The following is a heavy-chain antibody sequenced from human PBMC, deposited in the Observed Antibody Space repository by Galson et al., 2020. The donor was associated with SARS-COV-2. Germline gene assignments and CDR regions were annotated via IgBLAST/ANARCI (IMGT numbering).Heavy chain of an antibody. J-gene: IGHJ4*02. CDR3: AAERPPYYDDSSGLDY. CDR2: ISYDGSNK. V-gene: IGHV3-30*03. Sequence: GGSLRLSCAASGFTFSSYGMHWVRQAPGKGLEWVAVISYDGSNKYYADSVKGRFTISRDNSKNTLYLQMNSLRAEDTAVYYCAAERPPYYDDSSGLDYWGQGTLVTVSS. D-gene: IGHD3-22*01. CDR1: GFTFSSYG.